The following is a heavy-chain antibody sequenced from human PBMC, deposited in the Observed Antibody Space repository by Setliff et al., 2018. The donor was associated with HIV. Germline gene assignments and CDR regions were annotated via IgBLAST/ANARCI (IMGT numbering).Heavy chain of an antibody. V-gene: IGHV3-23*01. J-gene: IGHJ1*01. CDR1: GFTFATYA. CDR2: ISGSGGST. D-gene: IGHD2-21*02. Sequence: GGSLRLSCAASGFTFATYAMSWVRQAPGKGLEWVSAISGSGGSTYYADSVKGRFTISRDNSKSTLYLRMNSLRDEDTAVYYCAITSSFFVVVTEIPCDCFEHWGRGTLVTVSS. CDR3: AITSSFFVVVTEIPCDCFEH.